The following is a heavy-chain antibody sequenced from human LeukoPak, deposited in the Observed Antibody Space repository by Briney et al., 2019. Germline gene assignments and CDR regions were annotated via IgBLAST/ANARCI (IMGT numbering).Heavy chain of an antibody. CDR2: IWFDGSNK. CDR3: ATVDLYGSGGHKTFFDI. CDR1: GFTFSSHA. Sequence: QSGGSLRLSCAASGFTFSSHAIHWVRQAPGKGLEWVAVIWFDGSNKYYVDSVKGRFTISRDNSKNTVYLQMDSLRAEDTAVYYCATVDLYGSGGHKTFFDIWGQGTMVTVSS. D-gene: IGHD3-10*01. V-gene: IGHV3-33*01. J-gene: IGHJ3*02.